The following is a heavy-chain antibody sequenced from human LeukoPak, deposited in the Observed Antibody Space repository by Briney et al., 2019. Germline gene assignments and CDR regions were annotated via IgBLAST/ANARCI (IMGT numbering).Heavy chain of an antibody. Sequence: PSETLSLTCAVYGGSFSGYYWSWIRQPPGKGLEWIGEINHSGSTNYNPSLKSRVTISVDTSKNQFSLKLSSVTAADTAVYYCARRLGVVVVAATPRNWFDPWGQGTLVTVSS. V-gene: IGHV4-34*01. J-gene: IGHJ5*02. CDR2: INHSGST. CDR1: GGSFSGYY. D-gene: IGHD2-15*01. CDR3: ARRLGVVVVAATPRNWFDP.